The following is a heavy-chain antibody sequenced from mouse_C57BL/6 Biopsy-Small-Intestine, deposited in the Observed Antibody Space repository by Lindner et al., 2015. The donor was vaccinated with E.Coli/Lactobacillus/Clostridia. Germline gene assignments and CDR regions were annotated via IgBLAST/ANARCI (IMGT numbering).Heavy chain of an antibody. CDR1: GFTFSSYA. D-gene: IGHD2-4*01. J-gene: IGHJ4*01. V-gene: IGHV5-4*01. CDR2: ISDGGSYT. Sequence: VQLQESGGGLVEPGGSLKLSCAASGFTFSSYAMSWVRQTPEKRLEWVATISDGGSYTYYPDNVKGRFTISRDNAKNNLYLQMSHLKSEDTAMYYCARDREDYDVAMGYWGQGTSVTVSS. CDR3: ARDREDYDVAMGY.